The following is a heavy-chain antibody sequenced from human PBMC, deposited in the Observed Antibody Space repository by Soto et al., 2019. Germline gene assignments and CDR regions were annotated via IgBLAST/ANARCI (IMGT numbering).Heavy chain of an antibody. V-gene: IGHV4-39*07. Sequence: PSETLSLTCTVSGGSIGSSSYYWGWIRQPPGKGLEWIGSIYYSGSTYYNPSLKSRVTISVDTSKNQFSLKLSSVTAADTAVYYCARANNFDTMIVVVGRWFDPWGQGTLVTVSS. CDR1: GGSIGSSSYY. D-gene: IGHD3-22*01. CDR3: ARANNFDTMIVVVGRWFDP. CDR2: IYYSGST. J-gene: IGHJ5*02.